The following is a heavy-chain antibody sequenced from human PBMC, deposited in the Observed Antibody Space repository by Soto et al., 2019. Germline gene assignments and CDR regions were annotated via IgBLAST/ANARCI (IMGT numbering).Heavy chain of an antibody. CDR1: GFTFSSYA. J-gene: IGHJ4*02. CDR2: ISASGGSR. D-gene: IGHD2-2*01. V-gene: IGHV3-23*01. CDR3: AGVPAVPIIDN. Sequence: SGGSLRLSCAAAGFTFSSYAMTWVRQAQGKGLEWVSAISASGGSRYYADSVKGRFTIARDNSKNTLYLQMNSLRAEDTAVYYCAGVPAVPIIDNWGQGTLVTAPQ.